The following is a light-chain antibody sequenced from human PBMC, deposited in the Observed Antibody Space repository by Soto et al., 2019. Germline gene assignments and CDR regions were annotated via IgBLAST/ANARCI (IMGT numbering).Light chain of an antibody. J-gene: IGKJ1*01. CDR2: KAS. Sequence: DIQMTQSPSTLSASVGDRVTITCRAGQSVSSWLAWYQQKPGKAPKLLIQKASTLESGVPSRFSGSGSGTEFTLTIISLQPDDFATYYCQQYSNYWTFGQGTKVDIK. V-gene: IGKV1-5*03. CDR1: QSVSSW. CDR3: QQYSNYWT.